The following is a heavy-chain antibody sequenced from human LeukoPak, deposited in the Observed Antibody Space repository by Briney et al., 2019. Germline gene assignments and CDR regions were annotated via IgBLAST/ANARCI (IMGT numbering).Heavy chain of an antibody. CDR3: AKDRGIAAAGSLPDY. CDR2: ISWDGGST. J-gene: IGHJ4*02. D-gene: IGHD6-13*01. Sequence: GGSLRLSCAASGLTFDDYTMHWVRQAPGKGLEWVSLISWDGGSTYYADSVKGRFTISGDNSKNSLYLQMNSLRTEDTALYYCAKDRGIAAAGSLPDYWGQGTLVTVSS. CDR1: GLTFDDYT. V-gene: IGHV3-43*01.